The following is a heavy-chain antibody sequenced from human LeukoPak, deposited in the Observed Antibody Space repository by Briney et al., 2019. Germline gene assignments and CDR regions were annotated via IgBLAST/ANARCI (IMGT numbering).Heavy chain of an antibody. D-gene: IGHD1-26*01. J-gene: IGHJ4*02. V-gene: IGHV3-30-3*01. CDR3: ARIGGSQGGLDY. CDR2: ISYDGSNK. Sequence: GGSLRLSCAASGFTFSSYAMHWVRRAPGKGLEWVAVISYDGSNKYYADSVKGRFTISRDNSKNTLYLQMNSLRAEDTAVYYCARIGGSQGGLDYWGQGTLVTVSS. CDR1: GFTFSSYA.